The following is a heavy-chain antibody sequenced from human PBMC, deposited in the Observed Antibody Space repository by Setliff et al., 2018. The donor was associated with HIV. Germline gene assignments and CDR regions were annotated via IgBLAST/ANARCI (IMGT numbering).Heavy chain of an antibody. CDR2: ISPVLRTT. Sequence: SVKVSCKASGGTLSNYPISWVRQVRGQGLEWMGRISPVLRTTKYGQEFQGRVSITADTSTNTVYMELSSLRFEDTAVYYCVRELLGSGGTVPEVNFFDSWGQGTLVTVSS. J-gene: IGHJ5*01. CDR1: GGTLSNYP. V-gene: IGHV1-69*08. CDR3: VRELLGSGGTVPEVNFFDS. D-gene: IGHD1-26*01.